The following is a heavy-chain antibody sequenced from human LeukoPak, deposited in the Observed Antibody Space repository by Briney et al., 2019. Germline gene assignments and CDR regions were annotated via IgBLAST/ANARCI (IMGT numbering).Heavy chain of an antibody. J-gene: IGHJ1*01. CDR3: ARGPVVVVAAALSYFQH. CDR2: INHSGST. CDR1: GGSISSSSYY. Sequence: SETLSLTCTVSGGSISSSSYYWGWIRQPPGKGLEWIGEINHSGSTNYNPSLKSRVTISVDTSKNQFSLKLRSVTAADTAVYYCARGPVVVVAAALSYFQHWGQGTLVTVSS. D-gene: IGHD2-15*01. V-gene: IGHV4-39*07.